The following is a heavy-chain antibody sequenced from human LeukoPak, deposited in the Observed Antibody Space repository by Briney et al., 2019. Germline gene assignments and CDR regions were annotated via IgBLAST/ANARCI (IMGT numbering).Heavy chain of an antibody. CDR2: ISSSSSYI. J-gene: IGHJ4*02. CDR1: GFTFSSYS. CDR3: ARDRIAVASDY. D-gene: IGHD6-19*01. Sequence: GGSLRLPCAASGFTFSSYSMNWVRQAPGKGLEWVSSISSSSSYIYCADSVKGRFTISRDNAKNSLYLQMNSLRAEDTAVYYCARDRIAVASDYWGQGTLVTVSS. V-gene: IGHV3-21*01.